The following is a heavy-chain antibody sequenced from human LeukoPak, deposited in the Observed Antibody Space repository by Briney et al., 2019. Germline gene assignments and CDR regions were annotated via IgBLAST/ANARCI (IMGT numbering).Heavy chain of an antibody. CDR1: GGSISSYY. CDR2: IYTSGST. CDR3: ARGSGWYSAFDI. J-gene: IGHJ3*02. V-gene: IGHV4-4*07. D-gene: IGHD6-19*01. Sequence: PSETLSLTCTVSGGSISSYYWSWIRQPAGKGLEWIGRIYTSGSTNHNPSLKSRVTISVDKSKNQFSLKLSSVTAADTAVYYCARGSGWYSAFDIWGQGTMVTVSS.